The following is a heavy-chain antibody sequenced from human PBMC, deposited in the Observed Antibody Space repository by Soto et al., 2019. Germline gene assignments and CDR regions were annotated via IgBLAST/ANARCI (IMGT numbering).Heavy chain of an antibody. CDR2: IIPIFGTA. D-gene: IGHD2-2*02. Sequence: SVKVSCKASGGTFSSYAISWVRQAPGQGLEWMGGIIPIFGTANYAQKFQGRVTITADESVSTAYMELSSLRSEDTAVYYCARESCSSTSCYTPYYYYGMDVWGQGTTVTVSS. CDR3: ARESCSSTSCYTPYYYYGMDV. J-gene: IGHJ6*02. V-gene: IGHV1-69*13. CDR1: GGTFSSYA.